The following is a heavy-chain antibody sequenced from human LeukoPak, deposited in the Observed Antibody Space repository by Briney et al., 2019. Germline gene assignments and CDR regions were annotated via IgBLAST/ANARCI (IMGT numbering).Heavy chain of an antibody. CDR1: GFIFDNYA. D-gene: IGHD6-19*01. CDR2: ISGDGGST. J-gene: IGHJ4*02. Sequence: GGSLRLSCAAPGFIFDNYALHWVRQAPGKGLKWVSLISGDGGSTFYADSVRGRFTISRDNTRKSLSLQMSSLRSEDTALYYCARESETSGWYDYWGQGTLVTVSS. CDR3: ARESETSGWYDY. V-gene: IGHV3-43*02.